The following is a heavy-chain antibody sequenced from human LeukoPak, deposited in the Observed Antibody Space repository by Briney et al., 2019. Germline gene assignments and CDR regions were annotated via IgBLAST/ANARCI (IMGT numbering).Heavy chain of an antibody. Sequence: SETLSLTRTVSGGSIGTYYWSWVRQSPGKGLEWIGYIYVTGNRYNPYLQSRVTISVDTSRNQFFLKMSSVTAADTAVYYCARHIGGGIEDMDVWGKGTKVTVSS. CDR3: ARHIGGGIEDMDV. V-gene: IGHV4-59*08. CDR1: GGSIGTYY. D-gene: IGHD3-16*02. J-gene: IGHJ6*03. CDR2: IYVTGN.